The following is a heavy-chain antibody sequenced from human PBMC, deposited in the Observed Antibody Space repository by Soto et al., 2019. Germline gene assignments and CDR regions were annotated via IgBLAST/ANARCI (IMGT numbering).Heavy chain of an antibody. J-gene: IGHJ4*02. CDR1: GFTFSRFE. CDR3: TRAAWFPYLSFY. CDR2: ISSSGSTA. Sequence: GTLRLYCAASGFTFSRFELHWVRQAAGKGLEGISYISSSGSTAYYASSVEGRFTISRDNANNSVFLQRDSLRAEDTALYYCTRAAWFPYLSFYWGQGALVTVSS. D-gene: IGHD3-10*01. V-gene: IGHV3-48*03.